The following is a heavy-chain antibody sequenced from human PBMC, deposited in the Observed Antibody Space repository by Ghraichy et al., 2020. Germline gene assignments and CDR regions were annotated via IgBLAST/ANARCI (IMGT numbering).Heavy chain of an antibody. CDR1: GFTFSSYS. CDR3: ARDGYSNYDYYYFGMDV. Sequence: GGSLRLSCAASGFTFSSYSMNWVRQAPGKGLEWVSYISSSSSTIYYADSVKGRFTISRDNAKNSLYLQMNSLRDEDTAVYYCARDGYSNYDYYYFGMDVWGQGTTVTVSS. J-gene: IGHJ6*02. D-gene: IGHD4-11*01. CDR2: ISSSSSTI. V-gene: IGHV3-48*02.